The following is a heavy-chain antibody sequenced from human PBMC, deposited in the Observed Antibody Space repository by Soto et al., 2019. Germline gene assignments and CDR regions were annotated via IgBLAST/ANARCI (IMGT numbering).Heavy chain of an antibody. CDR1: GDSITSHHW. CDR3: XXXXXXAGTRPAGYXPH. CDR2: IHHSGST. Sequence: XSLTCAVSGDSITSHHWWTWVRQPPGKGLEWIGEIHHSGSTNYNPSLKGRVTLSVDKSSNQFSLSLRSVTDADTAVYFXXXXXXXAGTRPAGYXPHWGXGTLVTVSS. D-gene: IGHD1-1*01. J-gene: IGHJ1*01. V-gene: IGHV4-4*01.